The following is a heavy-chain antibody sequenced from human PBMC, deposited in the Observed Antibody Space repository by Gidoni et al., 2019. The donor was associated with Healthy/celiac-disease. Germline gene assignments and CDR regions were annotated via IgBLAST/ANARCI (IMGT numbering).Heavy chain of an antibody. CDR3: AKDRWDIVVVPAAMRGAFDI. Sequence: EVQLLESGGGLVQPGGSLRPSCAASGFTFSSDAMRWVRQAPGKGLGWVSAISGSGGSTYYADSVKGRFTISRDNSKNTLYLQMNSLRAEDTAVYYCAKDRWDIVVVPAAMRGAFDIWGQGTMVTVSS. J-gene: IGHJ3*02. CDR1: GFTFSSDA. CDR2: ISGSGGST. D-gene: IGHD2-2*01. V-gene: IGHV3-23*01.